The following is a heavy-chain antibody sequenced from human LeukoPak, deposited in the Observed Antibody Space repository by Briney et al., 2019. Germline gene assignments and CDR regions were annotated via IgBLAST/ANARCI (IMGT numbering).Heavy chain of an antibody. CDR1: GFTFSSYS. CDR3: ARDQSIVQEYYFDY. CDR2: ISSSSSYI. V-gene: IGHV3-21*01. Sequence: GGSLRLSCAASGFTFSSYSMNWVRQAPGKGLEWVSSISSSSSYIYYADSVKGRLTISRDNAKNSLYLQMNSLRAEDTAVYYCARDQSIVQEYYFDYWGQGTLVTVSS. D-gene: IGHD2-8*01. J-gene: IGHJ4*02.